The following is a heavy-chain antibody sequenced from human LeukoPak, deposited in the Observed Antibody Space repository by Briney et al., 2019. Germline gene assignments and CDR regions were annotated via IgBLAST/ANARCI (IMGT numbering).Heavy chain of an antibody. Sequence: SETLSLTCTVSGGSISSSSYYWGWIRQPPGKGLEWIGSIYYSGSTYYNPSLKSRVTISVDTSKNQISLKLSSVTAADTAVYYCARDSRIAVAGYYYYGMDVWGQGTTVTVSS. CDR2: IYYSGST. J-gene: IGHJ6*02. CDR1: GGSISSSSYY. D-gene: IGHD6-19*01. V-gene: IGHV4-39*07. CDR3: ARDSRIAVAGYYYYGMDV.